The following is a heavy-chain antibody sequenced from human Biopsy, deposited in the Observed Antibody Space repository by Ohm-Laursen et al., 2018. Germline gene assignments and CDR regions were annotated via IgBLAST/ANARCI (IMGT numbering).Heavy chain of an antibody. CDR1: SYTFTDYN. V-gene: IGHV1-2*02. CDR2: INCRTGAT. Sequence: ASVKVSCKASSYTFTDYNIHWMRQAPGQGFEWLGYINCRTGATNYAQKFQGTVTMTRDTSISTAYLALGSLRSADTAIYYCARDPLNGHKHFDYWGQGSLVTVSS. CDR3: ARDPLNGHKHFDY. J-gene: IGHJ4*02. D-gene: IGHD2-8*01.